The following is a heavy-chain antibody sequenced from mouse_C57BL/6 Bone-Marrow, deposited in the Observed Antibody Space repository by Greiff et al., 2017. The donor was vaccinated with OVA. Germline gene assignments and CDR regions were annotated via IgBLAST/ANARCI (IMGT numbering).Heavy chain of an antibody. Sequence: EVMLVESGGDLVKPGGSLKLSCAASGFTFSSYGMSWVRQTPDKRLEWVATISSGGSYTYYQDSVKGRFTISRDNAKNTLYLQMSSLKSEDTAMYYCARRAFDYWGQGTTLTVSS. J-gene: IGHJ2*01. CDR2: ISSGGSYT. CDR1: GFTFSSYG. V-gene: IGHV5-6*02. CDR3: ARRAFDY.